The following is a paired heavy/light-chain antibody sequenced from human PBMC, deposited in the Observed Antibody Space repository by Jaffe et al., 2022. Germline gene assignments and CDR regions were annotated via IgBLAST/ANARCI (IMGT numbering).Heavy chain of an antibody. J-gene: IGHJ4*02. CDR1: GGSISSGSYY. CDR3: ARGTYDILTYNGRESGYYFDY. CDR2: IYASGST. D-gene: IGHD3-9*01. Sequence: QVQLQESGPGLVKPSQTLSLTCTVSGGSISSGSYYWSWIRQPAGKGLEWIGRIYASGSTKYNPSLKSRVTISGDTSKNQLSLKLNSVTAADTAVYYCARGTYDILTYNGRESGYYFDYWGQGTLVTVSS. V-gene: IGHV4-61*02.
Light chain of an antibody. CDR2: AAF. CDR1: QSINTY. Sequence: DIQMTQSPSSLSASVGDRVTITCRTSQSINTYLNWYQQKPGKAPNLLIYAAFSLQSGVPSRFSGSGSGTEFTLTISSVQPEDFATYYCQQSYSTPYTFGQGTKLEIK. V-gene: IGKV1-39*01. J-gene: IGKJ2*01. CDR3: QQSYSTPYT.